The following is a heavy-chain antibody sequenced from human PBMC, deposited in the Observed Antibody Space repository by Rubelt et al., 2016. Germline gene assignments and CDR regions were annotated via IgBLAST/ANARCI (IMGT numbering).Heavy chain of an antibody. CDR1: GGSFSGYY. D-gene: IGHD2-15*01. V-gene: IGHV4-59*10. Sequence: QVQLQQWGAGLLKPSETLSLTCAVYGGSFSGYYWSWIRQPPGKGLEWIGRIYTSGSTNYNPSLKSRVPMSVDTSKNQLSLKLSSVTAADTAVYYCNSVVVHRFDSWGQGTLVTVSS. CDR3: NSVVVHRFDS. J-gene: IGHJ4*02. CDR2: IYTSGST.